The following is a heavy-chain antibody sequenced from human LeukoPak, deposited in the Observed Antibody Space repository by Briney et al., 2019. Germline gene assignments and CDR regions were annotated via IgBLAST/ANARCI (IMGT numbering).Heavy chain of an antibody. V-gene: IGHV3-48*03. CDR2: ISSSGTTI. Sequence: GGSLRLSCAASGFTFSSYEMNWVRQAPGKGLEWVSYISSSGTTIYYADSVKGRFTISRDNDKNSLYLQMNSLRAEDTAVYYCARGHGSGSLCFDYWGQGTLVTVSS. CDR1: GFTFSSYE. J-gene: IGHJ4*02. CDR3: ARGHGSGSLCFDY. D-gene: IGHD3-10*01.